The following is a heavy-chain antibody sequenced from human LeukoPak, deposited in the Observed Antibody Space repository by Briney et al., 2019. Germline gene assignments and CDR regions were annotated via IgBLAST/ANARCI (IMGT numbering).Heavy chain of an antibody. CDR3: ARDTVTTDETFDY. J-gene: IGHJ4*02. D-gene: IGHD4-17*01. CDR1: GGSFSSGSYY. V-gene: IGHV4-61*01. CDR2: IYYSGST. Sequence: PSETLSLTCTVSGGSFSSGSYYWSWIRQPPGKGLEWIGYIYYSGSTNYNPSLKSRVTISVDTSKNQFSLKLSSVTAADTAVYYCARDTVTTDETFDYWGQGTLVTVSS.